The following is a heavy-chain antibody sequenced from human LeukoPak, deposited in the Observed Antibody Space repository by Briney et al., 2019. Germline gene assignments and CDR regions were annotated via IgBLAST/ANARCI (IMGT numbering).Heavy chain of an antibody. CDR2: IRYDGSNK. Sequence: GGSLSLSCAASGFTFSSSDIHWLRQAPGKGLEWVAFIRYDGSNKNYADSVKGRFTISRDNAKNSLFLQMNSLTAEDTAVYYCARDPYSGGYWNYYYYYMDVWGKGTTVTISS. J-gene: IGHJ6*03. V-gene: IGHV3-30*02. CDR3: ARDPYSGGYWNYYYYYMDV. CDR1: GFTFSSSD. D-gene: IGHD1-26*01.